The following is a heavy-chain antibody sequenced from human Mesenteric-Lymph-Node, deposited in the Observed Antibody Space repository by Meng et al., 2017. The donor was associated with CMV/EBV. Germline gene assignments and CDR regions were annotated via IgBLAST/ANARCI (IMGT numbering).Heavy chain of an antibody. Sequence: GGSLRLSCAASGFTFSGFWMHWVRQTPGKGLVWVSRIDGGGISTAYADSVQGRFTISRDNAKNTLYLQMNSLRDEDTAVYHCATLPFGVVVPLDFWGQGTLVTVSS. J-gene: IGHJ4*02. CDR3: ATLPFGVVVPLDF. CDR1: GFTFSGFW. V-gene: IGHV3-74*01. D-gene: IGHD3-3*01. CDR2: IDGGGIST.